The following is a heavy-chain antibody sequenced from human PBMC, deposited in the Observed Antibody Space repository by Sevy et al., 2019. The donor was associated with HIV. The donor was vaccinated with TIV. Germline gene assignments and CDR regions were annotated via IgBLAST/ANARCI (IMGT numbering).Heavy chain of an antibody. CDR1: GFIFSSYA. J-gene: IGHJ6*02. CDR3: AKGLGYCSSTSCGTYYYYGMDV. Sequence: GGSLRLSCAASGFIFSSYAMSWVRQAPGKGLEWVSAISGSGGSTYYADSVKGRFTISRDNSKNTLYLQMNSLRAEDTAVYYCAKGLGYCSSTSCGTYYYYGMDVWGQGTTVTVSS. CDR2: ISGSGGST. D-gene: IGHD2-2*01. V-gene: IGHV3-23*01.